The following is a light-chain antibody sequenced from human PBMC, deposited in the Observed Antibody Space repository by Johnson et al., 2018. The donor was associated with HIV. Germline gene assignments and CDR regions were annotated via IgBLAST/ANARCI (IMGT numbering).Light chain of an antibody. CDR3: GTWDSSLSAHYV. Sequence: QSVLTQPPSVSAAPGQMVSISCSGSSSNIGKNYVSWYQQFPGTAPKLLIYEKNKRPSGIPDRFSASKSGTSATLAIPGLQTGDEADYYCGTWDSSLSAHYVFGTGTKVTVL. CDR2: EKN. V-gene: IGLV1-51*02. J-gene: IGLJ1*01. CDR1: SSNIGKNY.